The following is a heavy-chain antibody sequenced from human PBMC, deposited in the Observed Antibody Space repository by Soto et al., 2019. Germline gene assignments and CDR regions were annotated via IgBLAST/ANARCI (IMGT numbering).Heavy chain of an antibody. CDR1: GGTFSSYA. D-gene: IGHD3-10*01. V-gene: IGHV1-69*01. Sequence: QVQLVQSGAEVKKPGSSVKVSCKASGGTFSSYAISWVRQAPGQGLEWMGGIIPIFGTANYAQKFQGRVTITADESTSTAYMELSSLRSEETAVYYCARVGGEVRFGELFFHYGMDVWGQGTTVTVSS. CDR2: IIPIFGTA. CDR3: ARVGGEVRFGELFFHYGMDV. J-gene: IGHJ6*02.